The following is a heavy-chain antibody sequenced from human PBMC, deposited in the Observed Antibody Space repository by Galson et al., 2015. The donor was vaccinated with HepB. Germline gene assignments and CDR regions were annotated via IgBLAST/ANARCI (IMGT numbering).Heavy chain of an antibody. CDR2: IKQDGSEK. D-gene: IGHD3-10*01. CDR1: GFTFSSYW. CDR3: ARKYILWFGELLLNGGYFDL. Sequence: SLRLSCAASGFTFSSYWMSWVRQAPGKGLERVANIKQDGSEKYYVDSVKGRFTISRDNAKNSLYLQMNSLRAEDTAVYYCARKYILWFGELLLNGGYFDLWGRGTLVTVSS. V-gene: IGHV3-7*03. J-gene: IGHJ2*01.